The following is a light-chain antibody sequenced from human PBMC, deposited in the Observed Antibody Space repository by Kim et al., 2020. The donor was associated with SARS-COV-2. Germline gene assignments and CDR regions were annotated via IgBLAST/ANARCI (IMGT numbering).Light chain of an antibody. Sequence: DIQMTQYPSTLSASVGDRVTITCRTTQSISSHLNWYQQKPGRAPKLLISAASTLQGGVPSRFSGSGSETDFTLTISSLQPEDFATYFCQQSYITPFNVGPATKVDIK. J-gene: IGKJ3*01. CDR1: QSISSH. CDR2: AAS. V-gene: IGKV1-39*01. CDR3: QQSYITPFN.